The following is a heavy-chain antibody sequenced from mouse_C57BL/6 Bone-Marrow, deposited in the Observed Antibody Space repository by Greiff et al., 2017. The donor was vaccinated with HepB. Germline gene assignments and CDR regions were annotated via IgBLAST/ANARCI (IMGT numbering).Heavy chain of an antibody. CDR1: GFSLTSYG. J-gene: IGHJ2*01. Sequence: QVQLQQSGPGLVQPSQSLSITCTVSGFSLTSYGVHWVRQSPGKGLEWLGVIWSGGSTDYNAAFISRLSISKDNSKSQVFYKMNSLQADDTAIYYCARNWITTANFDYWGQGTTHTVSS. D-gene: IGHD1-2*01. CDR2: IWSGGST. V-gene: IGHV2-2*01. CDR3: ARNWITTANFDY.